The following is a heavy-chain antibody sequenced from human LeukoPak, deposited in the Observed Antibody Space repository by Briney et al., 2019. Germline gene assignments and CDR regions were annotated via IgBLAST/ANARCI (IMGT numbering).Heavy chain of an antibody. CDR2: IYYSGTT. CDR3: ARGVYIAAAQYGY. CDR1: GGSISNYY. V-gene: IGHV4-59*01. Sequence: SETLSLTCTVPGGSISNYYWSWIRQPPGKEREWIGYIYYSGTTNYNPSLKSRVTISVDTSKNQFSLKLNSVTAADTAVYYCARGVYIAAAQYGYWGQGTLVTVSS. J-gene: IGHJ4*02. D-gene: IGHD6-13*01.